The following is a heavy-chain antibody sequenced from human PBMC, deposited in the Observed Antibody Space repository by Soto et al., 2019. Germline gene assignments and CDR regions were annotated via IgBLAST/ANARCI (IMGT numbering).Heavy chain of an antibody. V-gene: IGHV2-5*02. D-gene: IGHD3-22*01. Sequence: SGPTLVNPTQTLTLTCTFSGFSLSTSGVGVGWIRQPPGKALEWLALIYWDDDKRYSPSLKSRLTIAKDTSKNQVVLTMTNMDPVDTATYYCARTSVYYDRSGYHAPGFDYWGQGTLVTVSS. CDR3: ARTSVYYDRSGYHAPGFDY. J-gene: IGHJ4*02. CDR2: IYWDDDK. CDR1: GFSLSTSGVG.